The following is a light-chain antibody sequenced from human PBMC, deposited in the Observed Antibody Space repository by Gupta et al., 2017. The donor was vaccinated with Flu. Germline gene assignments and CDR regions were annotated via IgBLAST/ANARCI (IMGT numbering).Light chain of an antibody. V-gene: IGLV7-46*01. Sequence: QAVVTQEPSLTVSPGGTVTLTCGSSAGPFTRGHYPYLFQQSPGHAHRTLIYNTFNKHAWTPARFAGSLLGGKAALTLSGAQPEDEADYYCLLTYSGPWVFGGGTKLTVL. CDR2: NTF. J-gene: IGLJ3*02. CDR1: AGPFTRGHY. CDR3: LLTYSGPWV.